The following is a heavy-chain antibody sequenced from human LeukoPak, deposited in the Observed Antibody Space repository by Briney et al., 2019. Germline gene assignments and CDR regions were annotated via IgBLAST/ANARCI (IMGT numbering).Heavy chain of an antibody. CDR3: ARTGNLLDY. V-gene: IGHV3-74*01. Sequence: GGSLRLSCAASGFSFSSYLMHWVRQVPGEGLVWVSRINTDGSDIIYADSVKGRFTISRDNAKNTLYLQMNSLRAEDTAVYYCARTGNLLDYWGQGTLVTVSS. J-gene: IGHJ4*02. CDR2: INTDGSDI. CDR1: GFSFSSYL. D-gene: IGHD1-7*01.